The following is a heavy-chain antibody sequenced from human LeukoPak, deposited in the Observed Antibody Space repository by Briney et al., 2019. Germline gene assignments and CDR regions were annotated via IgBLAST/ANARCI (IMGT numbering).Heavy chain of an antibody. V-gene: IGHV1-69*04. Sequence: EASVKVSCKASGGTFSSYAISWVRQAPGQGLEWMGRIIPILGIANYAQKFQGRVTITADKSTSTAYMELSSLRSEDTAVYYCASSVVPAANNWFDPWGQGTLVTVSS. D-gene: IGHD2-2*01. CDR2: IIPILGIA. J-gene: IGHJ5*02. CDR3: ASSVVPAANNWFDP. CDR1: GGTFSSYA.